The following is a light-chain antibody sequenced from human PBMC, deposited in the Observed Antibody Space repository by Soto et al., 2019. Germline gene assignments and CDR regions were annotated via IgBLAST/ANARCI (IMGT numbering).Light chain of an antibody. J-gene: IGKJ5*01. CDR2: DAS. V-gene: IGKV1D-13*01. Sequence: AIQLTQSPSSLSASVGDRVTITCRAIQGISSALAWYQQKPGKAPKLLIYDASSLESGVPSRFSGSGSGTDFTLTISSLQPEDFATYYCQQFNNYPLAITFGQGTRLEIK. CDR1: QGISSA. CDR3: QQFNNYPLAIT.